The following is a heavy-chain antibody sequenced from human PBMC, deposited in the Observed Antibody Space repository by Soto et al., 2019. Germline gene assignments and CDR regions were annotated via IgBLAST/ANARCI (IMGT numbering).Heavy chain of an antibody. Sequence: ASVKVSCKASGYTFTSYYMHWVRQAPGQGLEWMGIINPSGGSTSYAQKFQGRVTMTRDRSTSTVYMELSSLRSEDTAVYYCARETISKGMDAWGQGPTVTVSS. J-gene: IGHJ6*02. V-gene: IGHV1-46*03. CDR3: ARETISKGMDA. D-gene: IGHD3-3*01. CDR2: INPSGGST. CDR1: GYTFTSYY.